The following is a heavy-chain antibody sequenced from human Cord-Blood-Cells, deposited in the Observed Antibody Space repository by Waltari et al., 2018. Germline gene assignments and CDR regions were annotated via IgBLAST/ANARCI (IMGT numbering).Heavy chain of an antibody. CDR2: IRSSGSTI. CDR1: GFTFSSYE. Sequence: EVQLVESGGGLVQPGGSLRLSCAAAGFTFSSYEMNWVRQAPGKGLEWVSYIRSSGSTIYDADSVKGRFTISRDNAKNSLYLQMNRLRAEDTAGYYCARVLEKAAAAQDPDYWGQGTLVTVSS. V-gene: IGHV3-48*03. CDR3: ARVLEKAAAAQDPDY. J-gene: IGHJ4*02. D-gene: IGHD6-13*01.